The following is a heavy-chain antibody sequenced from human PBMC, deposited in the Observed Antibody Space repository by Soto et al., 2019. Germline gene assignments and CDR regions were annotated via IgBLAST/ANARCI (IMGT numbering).Heavy chain of an antibody. CDR1: GYTFTGYY. J-gene: IGHJ5*02. V-gene: IGHV1-2*02. CDR3: AREGYSYGYSA. CDR2: INPHSGGT. Sequence: ASVKVSCKASGYTFTGYYMHWVRQAPGQGLEWMGWINPHSGGTNYAQKFQGRVTMTRDTSISRAYMELSRQRSDDTAVYYCAREGYSYGYSAWGQGSLVTVSS. D-gene: IGHD5-18*01.